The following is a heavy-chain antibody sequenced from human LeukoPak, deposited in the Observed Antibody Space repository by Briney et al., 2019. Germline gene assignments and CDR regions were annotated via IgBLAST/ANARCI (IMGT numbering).Heavy chain of an antibody. CDR2: ISGSGGST. J-gene: IGHJ4*02. CDR1: GFTFSSYA. V-gene: IGHV3-23*01. D-gene: IGHD2-15*01. Sequence: GGSLSLSCAASGFTFSSYAMSWVRQAPGKGLEWVSAISGSGGSTYYADSVKGRFTISRDNSKNTLYLQMNSLRAEDTAVYYCAKIYCSGGSCYIRYFDYWGQGTLVTVSS. CDR3: AKIYCSGGSCYIRYFDY.